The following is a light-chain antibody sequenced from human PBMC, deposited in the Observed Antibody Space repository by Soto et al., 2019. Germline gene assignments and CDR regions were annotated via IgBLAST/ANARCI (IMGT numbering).Light chain of an antibody. CDR2: EVN. CDR1: SRDIGGYDF. CDR3: LAYAGRTTLV. V-gene: IGLV2-8*01. Sequence: QSVLTQPASVSGSPGQSVTISCTGTSRDIGGYDFVSWYQQYPGKAPQLIISEVNQRPSGVPDRFSGSKSGNTASLTVSGLQSEDEADYYCLAYAGRTTLVFGTGTKVTVL. J-gene: IGLJ1*01.